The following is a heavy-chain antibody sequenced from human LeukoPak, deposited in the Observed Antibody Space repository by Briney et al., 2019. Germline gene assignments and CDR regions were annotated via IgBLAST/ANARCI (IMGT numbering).Heavy chain of an antibody. CDR3: AREGYDILTGYSQLDY. CDR2: IYYSGST. J-gene: IGHJ4*02. CDR1: GGSISSYY. V-gene: IGHV4-59*01. Sequence: SETLSLTCTVSGGSISSYYWSWIRQPPGKGLEWIGNIYYSGSTNYNPSLKSRVTISVDTSKNQFSLKLSSVTAADTAVYYCAREGYDILTGYSQLDYWGQGTLVTVSS. D-gene: IGHD3-9*01.